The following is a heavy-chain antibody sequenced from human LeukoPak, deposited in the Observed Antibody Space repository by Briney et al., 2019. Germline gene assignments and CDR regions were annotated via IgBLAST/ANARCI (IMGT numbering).Heavy chain of an antibody. CDR2: INTNTGNP. D-gene: IGHD6-13*01. Sequence: ASVEVSCKASGYTFTSYAMNWVRQAPGQGLEWMGWINTNTGNPTYAQGFTGRFVFSLDTSVSTAYLQISSLKAEDTAVYYCARGEQQLADAYGMDVWGQGTTVTVSS. J-gene: IGHJ6*02. CDR1: GYTFTSYA. CDR3: ARGEQQLADAYGMDV. V-gene: IGHV7-4-1*02.